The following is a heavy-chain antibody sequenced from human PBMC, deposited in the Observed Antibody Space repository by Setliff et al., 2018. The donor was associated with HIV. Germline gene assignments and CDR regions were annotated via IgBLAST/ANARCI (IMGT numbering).Heavy chain of an antibody. CDR2: IYYSGNT. V-gene: IGHV4-59*01. J-gene: IGHJ6*04. CDR1: GGPFSSTS. CDR3: ARDLHQPGYFYYMDV. D-gene: IGHD2-21*01. Sequence: SETLSLTCTVSGGPFSSTSWSWIRQFPGQGLEWIGYIYYSGNTNYNPSLKSRVTISIDTSKNRFFLKLNSVTAADTAIYYCARDLHQPGYFYYMDVRGKGTAVTAPQ.